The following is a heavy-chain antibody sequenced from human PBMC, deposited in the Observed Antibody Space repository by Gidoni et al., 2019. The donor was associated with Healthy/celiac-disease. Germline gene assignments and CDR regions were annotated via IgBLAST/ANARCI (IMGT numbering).Heavy chain of an antibody. CDR3: ARASIVLVVYAMGNWFDP. CDR1: GGSFRGYY. CDR2: INHSGST. D-gene: IGHD2-8*02. J-gene: IGHJ5*02. V-gene: IGHV4-34*01. Sequence: QVQLQQWGAGLLKPSETLSLTCAVYGGSFRGYYWSWIRQPPGKGLEWIGEINHSGSTNYNPSLKSRVTISVDTSKNQFSLKLSSVTAADTAVYYCARASIVLVVYAMGNWFDPWGQGTLVTVSS.